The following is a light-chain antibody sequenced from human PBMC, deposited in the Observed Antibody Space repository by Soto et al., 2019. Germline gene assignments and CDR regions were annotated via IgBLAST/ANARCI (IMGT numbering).Light chain of an antibody. CDR2: AAS. CDR3: LQLYNFSWT. CDR1: QGIGND. Sequence: AIQLTQSPSSLSASVGDRVTISSRASQGIGNDLAWYQQKPGKAPRLLIFAASNLQSGVPSRFSGSGSGTDFTLTISRLQPEDFATYYCLQLYNFSWTFGQGTKVDIK. J-gene: IGKJ1*01. V-gene: IGKV1-6*01.